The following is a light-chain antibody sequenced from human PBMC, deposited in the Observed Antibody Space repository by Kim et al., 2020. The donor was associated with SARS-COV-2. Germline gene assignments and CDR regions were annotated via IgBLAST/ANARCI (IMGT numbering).Light chain of an antibody. CDR1: NLGTKS. Sequence: SYELTQPPSVSVAPGKTARITCGGVNLGTKSVHWYQQKPGQAPLLVIYYDTDRPSGIPERFSGSHSGNSATLPISRVEPGDEADFYCQVWDSDSVHPVFG. CDR3: QVWDSDSVHPV. J-gene: IGLJ3*02. V-gene: IGLV3-21*04. CDR2: YDT.